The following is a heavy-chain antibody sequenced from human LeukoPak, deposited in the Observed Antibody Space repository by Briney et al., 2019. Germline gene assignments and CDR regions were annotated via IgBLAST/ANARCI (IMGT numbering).Heavy chain of an antibody. V-gene: IGHV1-46*01. J-gene: IGHJ4*02. D-gene: IGHD1-26*01. CDR3: ARDPGEWELLDY. Sequence: GASVKVSCKASGYTFTSYYMHWVRQAPGQGLEWKGIINPSGGSTSYAQKFQGRVTMTRDTSTSTVYMELSSLRSEDTAVYYCARDPGEWELLDYWGRGTLVTVSS. CDR1: GYTFTSYY. CDR2: INPSGGST.